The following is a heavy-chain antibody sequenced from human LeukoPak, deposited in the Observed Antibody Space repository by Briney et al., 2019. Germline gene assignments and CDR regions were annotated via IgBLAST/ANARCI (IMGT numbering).Heavy chain of an antibody. CDR1: GGSISSSSYY. CDR2: IYYSGST. CDR3: ARANSLITMVRGVGNYYFDY. D-gene: IGHD3-10*01. V-gene: IGHV4-39*01. Sequence: TSETLSRTCTVSGGSISSSSYYWGWIRQPPGKGLEWIGSIYYSGSTYYNPSLKSRVTISVDTSKNQFSLKLSSVTAADTAVYYCARANSLITMVRGVGNYYFDYWGQGTLVTVSS. J-gene: IGHJ4*02.